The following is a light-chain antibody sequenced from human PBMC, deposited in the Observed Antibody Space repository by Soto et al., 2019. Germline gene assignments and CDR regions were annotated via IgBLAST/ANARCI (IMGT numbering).Light chain of an antibody. V-gene: IGKV1-39*01. CDR2: AAS. Sequence: DIQVTQSPSSLSASVGDRVTITCRASQNINNYLNWYQQKPGKAPKLLIYAASSLQSGVPSRFSGSGSGTDFTLTISSLQPEDFATYYCQQSFGTLWTFGQGTKVEIK. CDR1: QNINNY. CDR3: QQSFGTLWT. J-gene: IGKJ1*01.